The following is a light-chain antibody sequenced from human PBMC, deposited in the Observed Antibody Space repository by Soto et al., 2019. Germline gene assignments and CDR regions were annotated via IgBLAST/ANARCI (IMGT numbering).Light chain of an antibody. Sequence: QSALTQPPSASGSLGQSVTISCTGTSSDIGTYDYVSWYQQHPGRAPKLIIFEVSKRPLGVPDRFSGSKSGNTASLIVSGLQPDDEAEYHCTSYTGDEFTFVFGTGTKLTVL. CDR3: TSYTGDEFTFV. CDR2: EVS. J-gene: IGLJ1*01. CDR1: SSDIGTYDY. V-gene: IGLV2-8*01.